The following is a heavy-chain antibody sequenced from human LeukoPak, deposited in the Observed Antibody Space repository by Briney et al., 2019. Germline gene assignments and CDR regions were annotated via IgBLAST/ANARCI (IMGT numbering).Heavy chain of an antibody. CDR3: ARANFLYCSSTTCLFDY. CDR1: GYTFTDYY. D-gene: IGHD2-2*01. CDR2: INPNSGDT. Sequence: GASVTVSCKASGYTFTDYYLHWVRQAPGQGFEGMGWINPNSGDTNYAQKSQGRVTMTRDTSISTAHMEMSRLRSDDTAVYYCARANFLYCSSTTCLFDYWGQGTLVTVSS. V-gene: IGHV1-2*02. J-gene: IGHJ4*02.